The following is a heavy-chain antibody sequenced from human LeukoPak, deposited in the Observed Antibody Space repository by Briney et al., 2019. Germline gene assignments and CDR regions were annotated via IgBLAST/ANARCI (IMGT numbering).Heavy chain of an antibody. CDR1: GFTFG. CDR2: ISGGGGTT. D-gene: IGHD5-18*01. J-gene: IGHJ4*02. CDR3: AKSAAMVKYYFDY. V-gene: IGHV3-23*01. Sequence: PGGSLRLSCAASGFTFGMTWVRQAPGKGLEWVSGISGGGGTTYYADSVKGRFTISRDNSKNTLYLQMNSLRAEDTAVYYCAKSAAMVKYYFDYWGQGTLVTVSS.